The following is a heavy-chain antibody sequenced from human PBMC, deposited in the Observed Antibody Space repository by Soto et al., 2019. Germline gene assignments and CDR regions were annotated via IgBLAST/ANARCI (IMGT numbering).Heavy chain of an antibody. D-gene: IGHD6-6*01. V-gene: IGHV4-31*03. CDR3: ARVRLVRDYYYGMDV. Sequence: SETLSLTCTVSGGSISSGGYYWSWIRQHPGKGLEWIGYIYYSGSTYYNPSLKSRVTISVDTSKNQFSLKLSSVTAADTAVYYCARVRLVRDYYYGMDVWGQGTTVTVSS. J-gene: IGHJ6*02. CDR1: GGSISSGGYY. CDR2: IYYSGST.